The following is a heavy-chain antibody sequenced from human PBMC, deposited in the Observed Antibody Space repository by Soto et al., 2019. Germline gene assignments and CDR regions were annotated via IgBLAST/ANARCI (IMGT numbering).Heavy chain of an antibody. J-gene: IGHJ4*02. V-gene: IGHV3-21*01. CDR1: GFTFSSYS. D-gene: IGHD3-22*01. CDR2: ISSSSSDI. Sequence: PGGSLRLSCAASGFTFSSYSMNWVRQAPGKGLEWVSSISSSSSDIYYADSVKGRFTISRDNAKNSLYLQMNSLRAEDTAVYYCEGDVLGMGRYDSSGYYYSTVTGYWGPGTLV. CDR3: EGDVLGMGRYDSSGYYYSTVTGY.